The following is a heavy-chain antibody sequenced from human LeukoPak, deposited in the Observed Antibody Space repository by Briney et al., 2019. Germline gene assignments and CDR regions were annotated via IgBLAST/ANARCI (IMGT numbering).Heavy chain of an antibody. D-gene: IGHD3-10*01. CDR3: AKEASTMVRGAPFDP. CDR2: ISGSGGST. Sequence: GGSLRLSCAASGFTFSRYWMNWVRQAPGKGLEWVSAISGSGGSTYYADSVKGRFTISRDNSKNTLYLQMNSLRAEDTAVYYCAKEASTMVRGAPFDPWGQGTLVTVSS. V-gene: IGHV3-23*01. J-gene: IGHJ5*02. CDR1: GFTFSRYW.